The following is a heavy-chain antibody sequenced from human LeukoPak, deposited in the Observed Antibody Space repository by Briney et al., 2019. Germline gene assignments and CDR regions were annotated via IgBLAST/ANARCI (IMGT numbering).Heavy chain of an antibody. V-gene: IGHV3-7*04. Sequence: GGSLRLSCAASGFTFSSYWMSWVRQAPGKGLEWVANIKQDGSEKQYVDSVKGRFAISRDNAENSLHLQMNSLKAEDTAVYYCGRFARSGDSVYWGQGTLVTVSS. CDR3: GRFARSGDSVY. CDR2: IKQDGSEK. D-gene: IGHD7-27*01. CDR1: GFTFSSYW. J-gene: IGHJ4*02.